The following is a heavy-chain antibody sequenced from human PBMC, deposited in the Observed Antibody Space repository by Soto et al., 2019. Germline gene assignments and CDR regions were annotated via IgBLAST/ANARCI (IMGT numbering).Heavy chain of an antibody. D-gene: IGHD3-10*01. CDR3: ARDRFTLVGGFRGTHYYYYGMDV. Sequence: SVKVSCKASGGTFSSYAISWVRQAPGQGLEWMGGIIPIFGTANYAQKFQGRVTITADESTSTAYMELSSLRSEDTAVYYCARDRFTLVGGFRGTHYYYYGMDVWGKGTTVTVSS. CDR2: IIPIFGTA. CDR1: GGTFSSYA. J-gene: IGHJ6*04. V-gene: IGHV1-69*01.